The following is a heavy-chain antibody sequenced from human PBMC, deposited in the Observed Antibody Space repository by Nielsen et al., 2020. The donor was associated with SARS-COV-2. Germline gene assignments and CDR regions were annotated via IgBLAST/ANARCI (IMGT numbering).Heavy chain of an antibody. CDR1: GFIFSSYG. D-gene: IGHD6-19*01. CDR3: AKMSPPGIAVGTAEYFQH. J-gene: IGHJ1*01. Sequence: GESLKISCTASGFIFSSYGMSWVRQASGKGLERVSAISGSGGSTYYADSVKGRFTISRDKSKNTLYVLMNSLRAEDTAIYYCAKMSPPGIAVGTAEYFQHWGQGTLVTVSS. V-gene: IGHV3-23*01. CDR2: ISGSGGST.